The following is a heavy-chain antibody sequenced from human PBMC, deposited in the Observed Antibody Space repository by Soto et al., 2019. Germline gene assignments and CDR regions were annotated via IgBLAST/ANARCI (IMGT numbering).Heavy chain of an antibody. CDR1: GFTFSSYW. J-gene: IGHJ3*02. V-gene: IGHV3-7*03. CDR2: IKQDGGEK. Sequence: EVQLVESGGGLVQPGGSLRLSCAASGFTFSSYWMSWVRQAPGKGLEWVANIKQDGGEKYYVDSVKGRFTISRDNAKNSLYLQMNSLRAEDTAVYYCARDRGRWLQAGGAFDIWGQGTMVTVSS. D-gene: IGHD3-16*01. CDR3: ARDRGRWLQAGGAFDI.